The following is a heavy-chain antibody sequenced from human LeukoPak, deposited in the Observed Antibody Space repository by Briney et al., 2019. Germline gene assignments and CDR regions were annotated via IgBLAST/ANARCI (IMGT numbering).Heavy chain of an antibody. CDR1: GYTFTGYC. Sequence: GASVTVSCTASGYTFTGYCMHWVRQAPGQGLEWMGRINPNSGGTNYAQKFQGRVTMTRDTSISTAYMELSRLRSDDTAVYYCARADDRVYITMIDWGQGTLVTVSS. J-gene: IGHJ4*02. CDR3: ARADDRVYITMID. D-gene: IGHD3-22*01. CDR2: INPNSGGT. V-gene: IGHV1-2*06.